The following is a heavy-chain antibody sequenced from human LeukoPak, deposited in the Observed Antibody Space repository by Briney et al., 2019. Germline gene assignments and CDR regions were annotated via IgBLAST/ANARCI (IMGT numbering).Heavy chain of an antibody. CDR2: TYYRSKWYN. Sequence: SQTLSLTCAISGDSVSSNSAAWNWIRQSPSRGPEWLGRTYYRSKWYNDYAVSVKSRITINPDTSKNQFSLQLNSVTPEDTAAYXXXXXDLXYYYGMDVWGQGTTVTVSS. CDR1: GDSVSSNSAA. CDR3: XXXDLXYYYGMDV. J-gene: IGHJ6*02. V-gene: IGHV6-1*01.